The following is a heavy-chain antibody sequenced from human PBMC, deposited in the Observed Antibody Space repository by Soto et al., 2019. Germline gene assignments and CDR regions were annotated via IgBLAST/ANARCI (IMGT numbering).Heavy chain of an antibody. CDR1: GFTFSSYA. Sequence: EVHLLESGGGLVQPGGSLRLSCAASGFTFSSYAMSWVRQAPGKRLEWVSAISGSGGSTYYADSVKGRFTISRDNSKNTLYLQMNSLRAEDTAVYYCAKWVGGIAAAGPHDYWGQGTLVTVSS. J-gene: IGHJ4*02. CDR3: AKWVGGIAAAGPHDY. V-gene: IGHV3-23*01. D-gene: IGHD6-13*01. CDR2: ISGSGGST.